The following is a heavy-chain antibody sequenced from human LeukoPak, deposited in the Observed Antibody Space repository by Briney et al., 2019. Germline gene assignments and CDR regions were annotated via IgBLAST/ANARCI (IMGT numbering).Heavy chain of an antibody. V-gene: IGHV3-23*01. CDR2: ISGSGRST. CDR3: AKTIHSSGYYPFDY. D-gene: IGHD3-22*01. CDR1: GFTFSSYA. Sequence: PGGSLRLSCAASGFTFSSYAMTWVRPAPGKGLEWVSAISGSGRSTYYGDSVKGRFTISRDNSKNTLSLQMNTLRAEDTAVYYCAKTIHSSGYYPFDYWGQGTLVTVSS. J-gene: IGHJ4*02.